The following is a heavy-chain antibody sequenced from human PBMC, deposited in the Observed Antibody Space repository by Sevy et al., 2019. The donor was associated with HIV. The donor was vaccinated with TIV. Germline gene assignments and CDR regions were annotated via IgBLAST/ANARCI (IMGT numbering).Heavy chain of an antibody. D-gene: IGHD3-3*01. Sequence: GGSLRLSCAASGFTFSSYAMHWVRQAPGKGLEWVAVISYDGSNKYYADSVKGRFTISRDNSKNTLYLQMNSLRAEDTAVYYCVRGRGLLDWGQGTLVTVSS. V-gene: IGHV3-30-3*01. CDR1: GFTFSSYA. J-gene: IGHJ4*02. CDR2: ISYDGSNK. CDR3: VRGRGLLD.